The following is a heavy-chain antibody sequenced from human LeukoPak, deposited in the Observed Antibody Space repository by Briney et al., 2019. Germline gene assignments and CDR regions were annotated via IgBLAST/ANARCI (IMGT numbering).Heavy chain of an antibody. CDR1: GFTFNDYG. CDR3: ARYEYYADTGAYYPQHY. D-gene: IGHD3-22*01. CDR2: INWNGGST. Sequence: GGSLRLSCAASGFTFNDYGMNWVRQAPGKGLEWVAGINWNGGSTGYGDSVKGRCTISRYNAKNSLYLQLNSLGVGDTALYYTARYEYYADTGAYYPQHYWGRGTLVIVSS. J-gene: IGHJ4*02. V-gene: IGHV3-20*04.